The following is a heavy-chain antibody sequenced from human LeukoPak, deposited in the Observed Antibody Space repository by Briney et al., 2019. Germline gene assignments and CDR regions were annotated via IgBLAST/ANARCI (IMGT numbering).Heavy chain of an antibody. D-gene: IGHD3-10*01. J-gene: IGHJ4*02. Sequence: SETLSLTCAVSGGSFSGYYWNWIRQSPGKGLEWIGEINHSGSTNYNPSLKSRVTISVDTSKNQFSLKLSSVTAADTAVYYCARLLFGLCDYWGQGTLVTVSS. V-gene: IGHV4-34*01. CDR1: GGSFSGYY. CDR3: ARLLFGLCDY. CDR2: INHSGST.